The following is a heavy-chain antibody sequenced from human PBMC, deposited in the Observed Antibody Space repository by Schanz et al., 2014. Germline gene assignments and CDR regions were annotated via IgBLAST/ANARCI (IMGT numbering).Heavy chain of an antibody. J-gene: IGHJ6*03. Sequence: EVQLLESGGGLVQPGGSLRLSCVASGFTFSTYAMSWVRQAPGKGPEWVSSLTGSGGGTYYADSVRGRFAISRDNAKNSLYLQMNSLRAEDTAVYYCARPSDSSWYMDVWGKGTTVTVSS. CDR2: LTGSGGGT. CDR1: GFTFSTYA. CDR3: ARPSDSSWYMDV. V-gene: IGHV3-23*01. D-gene: IGHD2-21*02.